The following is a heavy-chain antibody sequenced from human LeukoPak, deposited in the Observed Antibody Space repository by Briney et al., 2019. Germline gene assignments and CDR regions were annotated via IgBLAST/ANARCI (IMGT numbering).Heavy chain of an antibody. CDR2: IYTSGST. CDR3: ARSYYYDSSGYWNGDAFDI. D-gene: IGHD3-22*01. CDR1: GGSISSYY. J-gene: IGHJ3*02. Sequence: SETLSLTCTVSGGSISSYYWSWIRQPAGKGLEWIGRIYTSGSTNYNPSLKSRVTMSVDTSKNQFSLKLSSVTAADTAVYYCARSYYYDSSGYWNGDAFDIWGQGTMVTVSS. V-gene: IGHV4-4*07.